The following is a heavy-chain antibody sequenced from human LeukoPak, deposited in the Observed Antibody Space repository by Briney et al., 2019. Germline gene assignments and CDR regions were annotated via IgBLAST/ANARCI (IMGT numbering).Heavy chain of an antibody. CDR3: ARDSTWGYFDWLVTNYGMDV. V-gene: IGHV1-18*01. Sequence: ASVKVSCKASGYTFTSYGISWVRQAPGRGLEWMGWISAYNGNTNYAQKLQGRVTMTTDTSTSTAYMELRSLRSDDTAVYYCARDSTWGYFDWLVTNYGMDVWGQGTTVTVSS. D-gene: IGHD3-9*01. J-gene: IGHJ6*02. CDR2: ISAYNGNT. CDR1: GYTFTSYG.